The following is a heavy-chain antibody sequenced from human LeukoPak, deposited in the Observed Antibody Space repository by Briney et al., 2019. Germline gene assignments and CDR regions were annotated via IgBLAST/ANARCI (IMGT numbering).Heavy chain of an antibody. CDR2: IYNTGST. CDR3: ARVDGSSWYPDF. J-gene: IGHJ4*02. Sequence: GGSLRLSCAASGFTFSSYAMSWVRQAPGKGLEWVSVIYNTGSTYYADSVKGRFTISRDHSKNTLYLQMNSLRAEDTAVYYCARVDGSSWYPDFWGQGTLVTVSS. V-gene: IGHV3-53*01. CDR1: GFTFSSYA. D-gene: IGHD6-13*01.